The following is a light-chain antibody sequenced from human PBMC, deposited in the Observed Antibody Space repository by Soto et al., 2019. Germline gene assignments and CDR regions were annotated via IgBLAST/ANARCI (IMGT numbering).Light chain of an antibody. CDR2: DVS. J-gene: IGLJ3*02. V-gene: IGLV2-14*01. CDR1: SSDVGADNY. Sequence: QSALTQPASVSGSPGQSITISCTGTSSDVGADNYVSWYQQHPGTVPKLMIYDVSNRPSGVSNRFSGSKSGNTASLTISGLEDEAEGYCYCSANTLGSAGVFGGGTKLTVL. CDR3: SANTLGSAGV.